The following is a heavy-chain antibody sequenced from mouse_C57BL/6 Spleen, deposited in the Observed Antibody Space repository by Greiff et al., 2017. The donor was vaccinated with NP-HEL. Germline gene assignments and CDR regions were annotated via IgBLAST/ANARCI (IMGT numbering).Heavy chain of an antibody. CDR2: IDPSDSYT. V-gene: IGHV1-50*01. J-gene: IGHJ2*01. CDR1: GYTFTSYW. D-gene: IGHD1-1*02. Sequence: QVQLQQPGAELVKPGASVKLSCKASGYTFTSYWMQWVKQRPGQGLEWIGKIDPSDSYTNYNQKFKGKATLTVDTSSSTAYMQLSSLTSEDSAVYYCARKGGKDYFDYWGQGTTLTVSS. CDR3: ARKGGKDYFDY.